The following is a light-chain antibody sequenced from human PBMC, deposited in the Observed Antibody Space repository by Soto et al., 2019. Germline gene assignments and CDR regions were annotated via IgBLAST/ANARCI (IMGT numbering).Light chain of an antibody. V-gene: IGKV1-5*01. CDR3: QQYNSYSPT. J-gene: IGKJ1*01. Sequence: DIQMTQSPSSLSAFVADRVTITCQPSQDITNCLAWYQQKPGKAPKLLIYDASSLESGVPSRFSGSGSGTEFTLTISSLQPDDFATYYCQQYNSYSPTFGQGTKVDIK. CDR2: DAS. CDR1: QDITNC.